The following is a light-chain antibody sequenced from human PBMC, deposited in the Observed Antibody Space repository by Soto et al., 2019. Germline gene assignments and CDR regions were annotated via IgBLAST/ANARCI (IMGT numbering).Light chain of an antibody. Sequence: EIVLTQSPGTLSLSPGERATLSCRASQSVSSGYLAWYQHKPGQAPRLLIYDASSRATGIPDRFSGSGSGTDFTLTISSLEPEDFAVYYCQQYGSSPAFGGGPKVEIK. CDR1: QSVSSGY. J-gene: IGKJ4*01. CDR3: QQYGSSPA. V-gene: IGKV3-20*01. CDR2: DAS.